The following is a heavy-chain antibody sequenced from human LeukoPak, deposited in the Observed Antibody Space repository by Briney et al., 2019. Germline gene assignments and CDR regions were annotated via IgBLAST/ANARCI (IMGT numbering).Heavy chain of an antibody. V-gene: IGHV1-18*01. Sequence: WASVKVSCKASGYTFTSYGISWVRQAPGQGLEWMGWISAYNGNTNYAQKLQGRVTMTTDTSTSTAYMELRSLRSDDTAVYYCAREYYYDSSGYYHVGAFDIWGQGTMVTVSS. D-gene: IGHD3-22*01. J-gene: IGHJ3*02. CDR3: AREYYYDSSGYYHVGAFDI. CDR2: ISAYNGNT. CDR1: GYTFTSYG.